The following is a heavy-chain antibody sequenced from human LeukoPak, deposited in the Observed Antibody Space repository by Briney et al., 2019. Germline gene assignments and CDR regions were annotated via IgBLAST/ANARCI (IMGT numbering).Heavy chain of an antibody. CDR1: GGTFSSYA. CDR3: ARHLPGPWSSSYGFDY. D-gene: IGHD6-6*01. J-gene: IGHJ4*02. V-gene: IGHV1-69*05. CDR2: IIPIFGTA. Sequence: SVKVSCKASGGTFSSYAISWVRQAPGQGLEWMGGIIPIFGTANYAQKFQGRVTITTDESTSTAYMELSSLRSEDTAVYYCARHLPGPWSSSYGFDYWGQGTLVTVSS.